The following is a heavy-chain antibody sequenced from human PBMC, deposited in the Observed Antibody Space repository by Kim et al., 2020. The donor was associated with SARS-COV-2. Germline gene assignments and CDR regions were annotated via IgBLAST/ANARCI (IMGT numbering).Heavy chain of an antibody. CDR1: GGSFSGYY. CDR3: ARGADRVLVVVPAAIPTVFDY. Sequence: SETLSLTCAVYGGSFSGYYWSWIRQPPGKGLEWIGEINHSGSTNYNPSLKSRVTISVDTSKNQFSLKLSSVTAADTAVYYCARGADRVLVVVPAAIPTVFDYWGQGTLVTVSS. J-gene: IGHJ4*02. D-gene: IGHD2-2*02. V-gene: IGHV4-34*01. CDR2: INHSGST.